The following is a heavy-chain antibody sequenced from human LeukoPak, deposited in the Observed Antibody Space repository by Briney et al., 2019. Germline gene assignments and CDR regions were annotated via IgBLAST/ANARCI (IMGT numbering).Heavy chain of an antibody. J-gene: IGHJ4*02. V-gene: IGHV3-23*01. Sequence: GGSLRLSCAASAFTFSSYGMSWVRQAPGKGLGWVSAISGGGAATYYAASVQGRFTISRDNSKSTLYLQMNSLTTEDTAVYYCAKERETYFEFDYWGQGTLVTVSS. CDR1: AFTFSSYG. D-gene: IGHD2/OR15-2a*01. CDR3: AKERETYFEFDY. CDR2: ISGGGAAT.